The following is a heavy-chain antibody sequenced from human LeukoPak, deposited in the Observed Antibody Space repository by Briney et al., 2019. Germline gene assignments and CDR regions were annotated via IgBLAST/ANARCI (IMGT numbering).Heavy chain of an antibody. J-gene: IGHJ5*02. CDR2: ISYDGSNK. D-gene: IGHD3-22*01. V-gene: IGHV3-30*03. CDR1: GFTFSSYG. CDR3: AREGETYYYDSSGYSGWFDP. Sequence: PGGSLRLSCAASGFTFSSYGMHWVCQAPGKGLEWVAVISYDGSNKYYADSVKGRFTISRDNSKNTLYLQMNSLRAEDTAVYYCAREGETYYYDSSGYSGWFDPWGQGTLVTVSS.